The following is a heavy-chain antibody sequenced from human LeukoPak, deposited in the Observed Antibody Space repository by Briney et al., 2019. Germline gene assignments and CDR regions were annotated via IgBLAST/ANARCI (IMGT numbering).Heavy chain of an antibody. V-gene: IGHV3-74*01. CDR2: INSDGKTT. CDR3: ARDYPPD. CDR1: GFTFSNAW. Sequence: GGSLRLSCAASGFTFSNAWMHWVRQAPGKGLVWVSRINSDGKTTTYADSVKGRFTISRDNAKNTLYLQMNSLSAEDTAVYYCARDYPPDWGQGTLVTVSA. J-gene: IGHJ4*02.